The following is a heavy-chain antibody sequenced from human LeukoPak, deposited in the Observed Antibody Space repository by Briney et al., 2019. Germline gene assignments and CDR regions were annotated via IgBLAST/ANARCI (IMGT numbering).Heavy chain of an antibody. CDR2: IYYSGST. D-gene: IGHD3-10*01. CDR3: AGTHCSSTSCYGITMVRGVMSPNWFDP. CDR1: GGSISSYY. Sequence: EASETLSLTCTVSGGSISSYYWSWIRQPPGKGLEWIWYIYYSGSTNYNPSLKSRVTISVDTSKNQFSLKLSSVTAADTAVYYCAGTHCSSTSCYGITMVRGVMSPNWFDPWGQGTLVTVSS. J-gene: IGHJ5*02. V-gene: IGHV4-59*01.